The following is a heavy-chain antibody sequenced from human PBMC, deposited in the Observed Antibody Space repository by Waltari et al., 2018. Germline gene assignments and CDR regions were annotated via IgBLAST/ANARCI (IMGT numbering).Heavy chain of an antibody. J-gene: IGHJ6*03. Sequence: DVQVWESGGDFVKPGGSLRLSCAASGLAFNDYGLSWVPQVPGKGLARDSSIARAVSANHASSVKGRFASSTDNSKKTVFLEMKSLRPNDTAVYDCATLGGLCGTAWPDSTTYMAVWGKGTTVTVSS. D-gene: IGHD3-10*02. CDR2: IARAVSA. V-gene: IGHV3-23*01. CDR3: ATLGGLCGTAWPDSTTYMAV. CDR1: GLAFNDYG.